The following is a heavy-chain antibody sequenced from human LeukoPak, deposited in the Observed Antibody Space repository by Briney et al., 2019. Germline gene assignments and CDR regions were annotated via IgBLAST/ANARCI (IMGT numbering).Heavy chain of an antibody. CDR2: IYYSGST. Sequence: IPSETLSLTCTVSGGSISSYYWSWIRQPPGKGLEWIGYIYYSGSTNYNPSLKSRVTIPVDTSKNQFSLKLSSVTAADTAVYYCARRITDSGSYSEFDYWGQGTLVTVSS. CDR1: GGSISSYY. D-gene: IGHD1-26*01. J-gene: IGHJ4*02. V-gene: IGHV4-59*08. CDR3: ARRITDSGSYSEFDY.